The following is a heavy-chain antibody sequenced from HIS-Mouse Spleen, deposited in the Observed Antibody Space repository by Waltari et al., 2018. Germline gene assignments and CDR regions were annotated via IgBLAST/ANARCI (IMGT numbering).Heavy chain of an antibody. CDR1: GCSLTSSSYY. D-gene: IGHD4-17*01. CDR2: IYYSGST. J-gene: IGHJ5*02. CDR3: ARDYGDNWFDP. Sequence: QLQLQESGPGLVKPSETLSLTCTVPGCSLTSSSYYWGWIRQPPGKGLEWIGSIYYSGSTYYNPSLKSRVTISVDTSKNQFSLKLSSVTAADTAVYYCARDYGDNWFDPWGQGTLVTVSS. V-gene: IGHV4-39*07.